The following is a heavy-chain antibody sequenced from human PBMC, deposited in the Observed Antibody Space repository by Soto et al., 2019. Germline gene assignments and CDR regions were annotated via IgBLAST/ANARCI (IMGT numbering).Heavy chain of an antibody. V-gene: IGHV3-33*01. J-gene: IGHJ6*03. CDR2: IWYDGSNK. D-gene: IGHD2-2*01. CDR3: AREGQDIIVVVPAAKTYYYYYMDV. Sequence: GGSLRLSCAASGFTFSSYGMHWVRQAPGKGLEWVAVIWYDGSNKYYADSVKGRFTISRDNSKNTLYLQMNSLRAEDTAVYYCAREGQDIIVVVPAAKTYYYYYMDVWGKGTTVTVSS. CDR1: GFTFSSYG.